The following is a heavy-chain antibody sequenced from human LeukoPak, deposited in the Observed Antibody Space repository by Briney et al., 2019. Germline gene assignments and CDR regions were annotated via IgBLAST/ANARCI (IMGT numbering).Heavy chain of an antibody. CDR1: GGSISSSSYY. Sequence: SETLSLTCTVSGGSISSSSYYWGWIRQPPGKGLEWIGSIYYSGSTYYNPSLKSRVTISVDTSKNQFSLKLSSVTAADTAVYYCARGGLPFDIWGQGTMVTVSS. J-gene: IGHJ3*02. V-gene: IGHV4-39*07. CDR3: ARGGLPFDI. CDR2: IYYSGST.